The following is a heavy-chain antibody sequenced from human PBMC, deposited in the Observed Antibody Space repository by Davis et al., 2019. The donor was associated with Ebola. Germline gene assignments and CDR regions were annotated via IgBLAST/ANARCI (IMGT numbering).Heavy chain of an antibody. J-gene: IGHJ4*02. V-gene: IGHV1-18*04. Sequence: ASVKVSCKASGYTFTSYGITWVRQAPGQGLEWMGWINPHTGNTNYAQNVQGRVTMTTDTSTSTAYMEVGSLRSDDTAVYYCAKVQLPTTSDHWGQGTLVTVSS. CDR1: GYTFTSYG. CDR3: AKVQLPTTSDH. CDR2: INPHTGNT. D-gene: IGHD1-1*01.